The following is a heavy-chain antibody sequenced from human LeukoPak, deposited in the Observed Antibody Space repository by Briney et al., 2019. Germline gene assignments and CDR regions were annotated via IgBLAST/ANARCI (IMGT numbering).Heavy chain of an antibody. J-gene: IGHJ4*02. D-gene: IGHD5-18*01. CDR1: GFTVSSNY. Sequence: PGGSLRLSCAASGFTVSSNYMSWVRQAPGKGLEWVSVIYSGGSTYYADSVKGRFTISRDNSKNTLYLQMNSLRADDTAVYYCARSTTAMDPFDYWGQGTLVTVSS. CDR2: IYSGGST. V-gene: IGHV3-53*01. CDR3: ARSTTAMDPFDY.